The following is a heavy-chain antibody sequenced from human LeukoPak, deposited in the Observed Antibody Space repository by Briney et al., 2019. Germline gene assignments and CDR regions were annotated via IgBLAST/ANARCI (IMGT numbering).Heavy chain of an antibody. CDR2: ISAYNGNT. J-gene: IGHJ4*02. Sequence: ASVKVSCKASGYTFTSYGISWVRQAPGQGLEWMGWISAYNGNTNYAQKLQGRVTMTTDTSTSTAYMELRSLGSDDTAVYYCARATALVPAAFYWGQGTLVTVSS. CDR3: ARATALVPAAFY. CDR1: GYTFTSYG. D-gene: IGHD2-2*01. V-gene: IGHV1-18*01.